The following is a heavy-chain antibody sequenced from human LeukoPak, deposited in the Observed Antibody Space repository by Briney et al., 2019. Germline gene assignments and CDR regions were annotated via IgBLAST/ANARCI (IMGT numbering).Heavy chain of an antibody. Sequence: GGSLRLSCVASGFTFSTFSMNWVRQAPGKGLEWVSYISSSSTSIYYADSVMGRFTISRDNAKNSLYLQMNSLRDEDTAVYFCVRDVRSSWSYWGQGTLVTVSS. V-gene: IGHV3-48*02. CDR2: ISSSSTSI. J-gene: IGHJ4*02. CDR3: VRDVRSSWSY. CDR1: GFTFSTFS. D-gene: IGHD6-13*01.